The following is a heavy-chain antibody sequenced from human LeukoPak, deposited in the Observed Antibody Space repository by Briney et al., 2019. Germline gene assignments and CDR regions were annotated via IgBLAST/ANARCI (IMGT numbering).Heavy chain of an antibody. J-gene: IGHJ6*02. CDR1: GYTFTGYY. V-gene: IGHV1-8*02. CDR2: MNPNSGNT. CDR3: ARVPRIAAAGFPYYYYGMDV. D-gene: IGHD6-13*01. Sequence: ASVKVSCKASGYTFTGYYMHWVRQAPGQGLEWMGWMNPNSGNTGYAQKFQGRVTMTRNTSISTAYMELSSLRSEDTAVYYCARVPRIAAAGFPYYYYGMDVWGQGTTVTVSS.